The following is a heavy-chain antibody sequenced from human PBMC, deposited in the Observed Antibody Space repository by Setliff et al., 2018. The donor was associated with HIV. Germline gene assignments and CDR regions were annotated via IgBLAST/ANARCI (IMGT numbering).Heavy chain of an antibody. D-gene: IGHD3-22*01. J-gene: IGHJ3*01. V-gene: IGHV1-2*06. Sequence: ASVKVSCKTSGYTFIGHYMHWGRQAPGQGLEWMGRINPNNGSTQYAQKFQGRVTMTRDTFISTAYMELISLRNDDTALYYCARIGYQAVQGEAFDLWGQGTMVTVSS. CDR2: INPNNGST. CDR3: ARIGYQAVQGEAFDL. CDR1: GYTFIGHY.